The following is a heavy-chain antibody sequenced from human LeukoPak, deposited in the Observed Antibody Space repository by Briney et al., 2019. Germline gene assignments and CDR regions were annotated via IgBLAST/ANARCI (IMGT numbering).Heavy chain of an antibody. D-gene: IGHD2-2*01. V-gene: IGHV1-24*01. CDR3: ATRPPEYQLPSDAFDI. CDR2: FHPEDGET. J-gene: IGHJ3*02. CDR1: GCTLTELS. Sequence: ASVKVSCKVSGCTLTELSMHWVRQAPGKGLEWMGGFHPEDGETIYAQKFQGRVTMTEDTSTDTAYMELSSLRSEDTAVYYCATRPPEYQLPSDAFDIWGQGTMVTVSS.